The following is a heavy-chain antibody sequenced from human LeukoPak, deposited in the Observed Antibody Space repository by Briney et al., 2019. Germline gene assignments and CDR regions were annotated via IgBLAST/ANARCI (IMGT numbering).Heavy chain of an antibody. V-gene: IGHV3-23*01. CDR1: GFTFSSYA. Sequence: PGGSLRLSCAASGFTFSSYAMSWVRQAPGKGLEWVSDISGSGGRTYYADSVRGRFTISRDNSKNTLYLQMNSLRAEDTVVYYCAKGRFLEWLLTFDYWGQGTLVTVSS. CDR3: AKGRFLEWLLTFDY. J-gene: IGHJ4*02. D-gene: IGHD3-3*01. CDR2: ISGSGGRT.